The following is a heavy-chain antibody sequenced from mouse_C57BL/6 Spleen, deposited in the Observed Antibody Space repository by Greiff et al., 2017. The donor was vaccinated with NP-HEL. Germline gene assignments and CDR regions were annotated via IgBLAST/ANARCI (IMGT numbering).Heavy chain of an antibody. CDR2: INPGSGGT. CDR1: GYAFTNYL. D-gene: IGHD1-1*01. CDR3: ARSKPSIYYYGSSYWYFDV. Sequence: QVQLQQSGAELVRPGTSVKVSCKASGYAFTNYLIEWVKQRPGQGLEWIGVINPGSGGTNYNEKFKGKATLTADKSSSTAYMQLRSLTSEDSAVYFCARSKPSIYYYGSSYWYFDVWGTGTTVTVSS. V-gene: IGHV1-54*01. J-gene: IGHJ1*03.